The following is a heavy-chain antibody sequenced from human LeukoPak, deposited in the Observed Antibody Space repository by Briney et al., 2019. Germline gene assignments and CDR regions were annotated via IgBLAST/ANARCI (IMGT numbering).Heavy chain of an antibody. CDR2: ISGSGGST. CDR3: AKDHEWLRLGFDY. CDR1: GFTFSSYA. V-gene: IGHV3-23*01. D-gene: IGHD5-12*01. Sequence: PGGSLRLSCAASGFTFSSYAMSWVRQAPGKGLEWVSAISGSGGSTYYADSVKGRFTISRDNSKNTLYLQMNSLRAEDTVVYYCAKDHEWLRLGFDYWGQGTLVTVSS. J-gene: IGHJ4*02.